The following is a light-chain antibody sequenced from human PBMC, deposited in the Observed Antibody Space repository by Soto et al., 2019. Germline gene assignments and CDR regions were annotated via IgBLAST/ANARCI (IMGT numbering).Light chain of an antibody. CDR3: QQSYSTPST. CDR2: AAS. CDR1: QSISSY. Sequence: DIQMTQSPSSLSASVGDRVTITCRASQSISSYVNWYQPKPGKAPKLLIYAASSLQSGVPSRFSGSGSGTDFTLTISSLQPEAFATYYCQQSYSTPSTFGQGNKLEIK. V-gene: IGKV1-39*01. J-gene: IGKJ2*01.